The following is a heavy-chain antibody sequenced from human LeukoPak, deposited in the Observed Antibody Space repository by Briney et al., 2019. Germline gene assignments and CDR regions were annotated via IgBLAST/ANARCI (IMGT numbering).Heavy chain of an antibody. V-gene: IGHV4-4*07. Sequence: SETLSLTCTVSGGSISSYYWSWIRQPAGKGLEWIGRIYTSGSTNYNPSLKSRVTMSVDTSTNQFSLKVTSVTAPDTPMYYCTRVGDYALKDWGQGTLVTVSS. CDR2: IYTSGST. J-gene: IGHJ4*02. D-gene: IGHD4-17*01. CDR3: TRVGDYALKD. CDR1: GGSISSYY.